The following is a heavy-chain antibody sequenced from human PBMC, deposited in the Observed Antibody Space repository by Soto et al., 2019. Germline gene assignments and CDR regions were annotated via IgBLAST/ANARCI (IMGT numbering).Heavy chain of an antibody. D-gene: IGHD2-8*01. V-gene: IGHV3-11*01. CDR3: ARFGCCTEGVCSPDYYGLHV. J-gene: IGHJ6*02. Sequence: PGGSLRLSCAASGFTFSSYYMSWIRQAPGKGLEWVSYIGDSSSIYHADSVRGRCPISRDNAKNSLYLQMRSRRAEDTAVYYCARFGCCTEGVCSPDYYGLHVWGQGTTVTVSS. CDR1: GFTFSSYY. CDR2: IGDSSSI.